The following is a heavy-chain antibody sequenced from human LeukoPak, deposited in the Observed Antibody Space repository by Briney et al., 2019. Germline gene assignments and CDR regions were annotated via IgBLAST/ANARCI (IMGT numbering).Heavy chain of an antibody. CDR1: GYTFTSYY. V-gene: IGHV1-46*01. J-gene: IGHJ5*02. D-gene: IGHD2-2*01. CDR3: AREVVPAASGDNWFDP. Sequence: ASVKVSCKASGYTFTSYYMHWVRQAPGQGLEWMGIINPSGGSTSYAQKFQGRVTMTRDTSTSTVYMELSSLRSEDTAVYYCAREVVPAASGDNWFDPWGQGTLVTVSS. CDR2: INPSGGST.